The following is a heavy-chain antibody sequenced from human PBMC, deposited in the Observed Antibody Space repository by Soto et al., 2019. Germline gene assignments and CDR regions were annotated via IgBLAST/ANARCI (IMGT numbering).Heavy chain of an antibody. CDR2: ISSRSSTI. J-gene: IGHJ4*02. CDR3: ARAIAVGSTSLDY. CDR1: GFSFSTYN. Sequence: AGVSLRLSCAASGFSFSTYNMNWVRQAPGRGLEWVSYISSRSSTIYHADSVKGRFTISRDNAKNSLYLQMDSLRDEDTAVYFCARAIAVGSTSLDYWGLGTRVTVSS. V-gene: IGHV3-48*02. D-gene: IGHD6-19*01.